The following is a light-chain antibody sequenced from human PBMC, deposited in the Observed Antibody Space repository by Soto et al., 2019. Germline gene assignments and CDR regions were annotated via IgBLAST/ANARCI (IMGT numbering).Light chain of an antibody. CDR2: GAS. Sequence: ESVLTQAPGALSLSPGERATLSCRASQRVSSSYVAWYQQKPGQAPRLLIYGASSRATGIPDRFSGSGSGTDFTLTISRLEPEDFAVYYCQQYGSSPWTFGQGTKVDIK. CDR1: QRVSSSY. J-gene: IGKJ1*01. V-gene: IGKV3-20*01. CDR3: QQYGSSPWT.